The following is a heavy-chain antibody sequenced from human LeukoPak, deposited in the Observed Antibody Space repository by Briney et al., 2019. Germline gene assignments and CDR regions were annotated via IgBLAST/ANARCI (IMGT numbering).Heavy chain of an antibody. CDR3: ARAPEDIVPIGYFDY. CDR1: GGSISSGGYY. D-gene: IGHD2-8*01. CDR2: IYYSGST. V-gene: IGHV4-31*03. Sequence: SETLSLTCTVSGGSISSGGYYWSWLRQHPGKGLEWIGYIYYSGSTYYNPSLKSRVTISVDTSKNQFSLKLSSVTAADTAVYYCARAPEDIVPIGYFDYWGQGTLVTVSS. J-gene: IGHJ4*02.